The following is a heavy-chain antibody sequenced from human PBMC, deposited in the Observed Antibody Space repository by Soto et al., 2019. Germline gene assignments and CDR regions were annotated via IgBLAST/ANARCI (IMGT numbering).Heavy chain of an antibody. CDR2: ISSSSSYI. Sequence: AGSLRLSCAASGFTFSSYSMNWVRQAPGKGLEWVSSISSSSSYIYYADSVKGRFTISRDNAKNSLYLQMNSLRAEDTAVYYCARETRGLVGATGLITFWGQGTTVTVSS. CDR1: GFTFSSYS. D-gene: IGHD1-26*01. V-gene: IGHV3-21*01. CDR3: ARETRGLVGATGLITF. J-gene: IGHJ6*02.